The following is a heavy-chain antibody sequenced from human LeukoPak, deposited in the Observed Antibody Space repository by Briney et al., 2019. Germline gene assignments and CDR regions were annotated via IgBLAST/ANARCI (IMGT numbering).Heavy chain of an antibody. CDR3: ARDAGGDYVDAFDI. CDR1: GFTFSSYS. Sequence: PGGSLRLSCAASGFTFSSYSMNWVRQAPGKGLEWVSSISSSSSYIYYADSAKGRFTISRDNAKNSLYLQMNSLRAEDTAVYYCARDAGGDYVDAFDIWGQGTMVTVSS. V-gene: IGHV3-21*01. CDR2: ISSSSSYI. D-gene: IGHD2-21*02. J-gene: IGHJ3*02.